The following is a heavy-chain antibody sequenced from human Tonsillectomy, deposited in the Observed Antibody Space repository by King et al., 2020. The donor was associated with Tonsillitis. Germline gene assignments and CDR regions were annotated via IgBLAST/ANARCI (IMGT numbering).Heavy chain of an antibody. CDR1: GGSFSGYF. J-gene: IGHJ6*02. D-gene: IGHD3-10*01. CDR3: ARTPPGSYYYAMDV. CDR2: INHSGST. Sequence: VQLPQWGAGLLKPSETLSLTCAVSGGSFSGYFWSWIRQPPGKGLEWIGEINHSGSTNYNPSLESRVTISLDTPKNQFSLKLSSVTAADTAVYFCARTPPGSYYYAMDVWGQGTTVTVSS. V-gene: IGHV4-34*01.